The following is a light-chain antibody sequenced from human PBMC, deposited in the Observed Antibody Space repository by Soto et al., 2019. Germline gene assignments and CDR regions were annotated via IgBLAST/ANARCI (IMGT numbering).Light chain of an antibody. V-gene: IGKV1-5*01. CDR1: RNINRL. Sequence: DIQMTQSPSTLSASVGDRVTITCRASRNINRLLAWYQQRQGKAPKLLIYAASTLESGVPSRFSGSGSGTEFTLTIGGLQPDDFGSYYCQQYEYFWTFGQGTTVEVK. CDR3: QQYEYFWT. CDR2: AAS. J-gene: IGKJ1*01.